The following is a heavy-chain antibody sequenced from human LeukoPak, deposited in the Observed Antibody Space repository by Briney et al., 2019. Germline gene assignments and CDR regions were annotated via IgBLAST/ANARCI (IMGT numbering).Heavy chain of an antibody. Sequence: ASVKVSCKASGGTFSSYAISWVRQAPGQGLEWMGIINASGGSTSYAQKFQGRVTMTRDMSTSTVYMELSSLRSEDTAVYYCARGEYYYGSGSYPLDYWGQGTLVTVSS. CDR1: GGTFSSYA. D-gene: IGHD3-10*01. CDR2: INASGGST. V-gene: IGHV1-46*01. CDR3: ARGEYYYGSGSYPLDY. J-gene: IGHJ4*02.